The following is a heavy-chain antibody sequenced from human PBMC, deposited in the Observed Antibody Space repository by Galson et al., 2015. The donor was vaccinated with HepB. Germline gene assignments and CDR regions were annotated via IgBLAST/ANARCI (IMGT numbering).Heavy chain of an antibody. CDR1: GFSFTRYA. CDR2: ITSSGGNS. J-gene: IGHJ1*01. Sequence: SLRLSCAASGFSFTRYAMTWVRRAPGKRLEWVSSITSSGGNSYYTDSVKGRFTVSRDNSKNTLLLQLNSLRAEDTAMYFCAKDGIMVANNPYHFHYWGQGTRVTVS. CDR3: AKDGIMVANNPYHFHY. V-gene: IGHV3-23*01. D-gene: IGHD2-15*01.